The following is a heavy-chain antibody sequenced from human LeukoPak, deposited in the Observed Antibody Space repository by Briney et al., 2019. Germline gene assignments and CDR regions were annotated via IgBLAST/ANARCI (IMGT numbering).Heavy chain of an antibody. V-gene: IGHV1-69*13. D-gene: IGHD3-22*01. J-gene: IGHJ4*02. CDR2: VIPIFGTA. CDR1: GYTFTSYG. CDR3: ARSNYYDSSAHLGY. Sequence: ASVKVSCKASGYTFTSYGISWVRQAPGQGLEWMGGVIPIFGTANYAQKFQGRVTITADESTSTAYMELSSLRSEDTAVYYCARSNYYDSSAHLGYWGQGTLVTVSS.